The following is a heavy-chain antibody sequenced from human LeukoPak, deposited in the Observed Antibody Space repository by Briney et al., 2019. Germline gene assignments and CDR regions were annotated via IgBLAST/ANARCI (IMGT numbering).Heavy chain of an antibody. CDR3: AKIKIWFGDTFDY. CDR2: IRYDGNNK. CDR1: GFTFSSYW. Sequence: GGSLRLSCAASGFTFSSYWMDWVRQAPGKGLEWVAFIRYDGNNKYYSDSVKGRFTISRDNSKNTLSLQMNSLRAEDTAVYYCAKIKIWFGDTFDYWGQGTLVTVSS. D-gene: IGHD3-10*01. J-gene: IGHJ4*02. V-gene: IGHV3-30*02.